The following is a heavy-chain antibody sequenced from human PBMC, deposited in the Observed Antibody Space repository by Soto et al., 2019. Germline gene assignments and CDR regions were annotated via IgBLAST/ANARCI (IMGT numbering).Heavy chain of an antibody. J-gene: IGHJ6*02. V-gene: IGHV3-66*01. CDR2: IYTDGST. CDR1: GFTVSSNY. Sequence: GGSLRLSCAASGFTVSSNYMSWVRQAPGKGLEWVSIIYTDGSTYYADSVKGRFTLSRDDSKNTLYLQMNSLRAEDTAVYYCAKDVLRFLEWLAFYGMDVWGQGTTVTVSS. CDR3: AKDVLRFLEWLAFYGMDV. D-gene: IGHD3-3*01.